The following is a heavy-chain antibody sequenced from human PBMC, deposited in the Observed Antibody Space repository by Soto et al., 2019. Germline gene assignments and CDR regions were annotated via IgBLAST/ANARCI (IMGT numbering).Heavy chain of an antibody. V-gene: IGHV4-34*01. CDR2: INNSGST. CDR1: GGSFSGYY. Sequence: PSETLSLTCAVYGGSFSGYYWSWIRQPPGKGLEWNGEINNSGSTNYNPSLKSRVTISVDTSKNQFSLKLSFVTFADTAVFYCARKVLRFLEAETFDVFYIWGQGTMVTVSS. D-gene: IGHD3-3*01. J-gene: IGHJ3*02. CDR3: ARKVLRFLEAETFDVFYI.